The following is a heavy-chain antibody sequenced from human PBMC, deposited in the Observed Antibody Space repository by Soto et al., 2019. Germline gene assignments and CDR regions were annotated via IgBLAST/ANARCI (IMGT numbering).Heavy chain of an antibody. CDR1: GFTFSSYA. CDR3: APLAGGIVVITTGHY. D-gene: IGHD3-22*01. J-gene: IGHJ4*02. Sequence: GGSLRLSCAASGFTFSSYAMSWVRQAPGKGLEWVSAISGSGGSTYYADSVKGRFTISRDNSKNTLYLQMNSLRAEDTAVYYCAPLAGGIVVITTGHYWGQETLLTTSS. V-gene: IGHV3-23*01. CDR2: ISGSGGST.